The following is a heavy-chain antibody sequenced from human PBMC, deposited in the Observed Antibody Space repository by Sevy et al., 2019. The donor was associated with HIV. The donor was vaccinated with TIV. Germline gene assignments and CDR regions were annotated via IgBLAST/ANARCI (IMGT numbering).Heavy chain of an antibody. J-gene: IGHJ3*02. CDR2: LSYHGSKE. D-gene: IGHD3-16*02. CDR3: TKDMVTFGGIIANSPGGFDI. CDR1: GFRFSSYG. V-gene: IGHV3-30*02. Sequence: GGSLRLSCAASGFRFSSYGMNWVRQAPGKGLEWVAFLSYHGSKEDYAASVKGRFTISRDNSKNTFYVEMNSLRAEDTAVYHCTKDMVTFGGIIANSPGGFDIWGQGTMVTVSS.